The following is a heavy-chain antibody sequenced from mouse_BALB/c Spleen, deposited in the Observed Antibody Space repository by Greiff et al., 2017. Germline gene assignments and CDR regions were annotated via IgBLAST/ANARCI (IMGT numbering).Heavy chain of an antibody. CDR1: GFSLTSYG. J-gene: IGHJ1*01. Sequence: VQLQQSGPSLVQPSQSLSITCTVSGFSLTSYGVHWVRQSPGKGLEWLGVIWRGGSTDYNAAFMSRLSITKDNSKSQVFFKMNSLQADDTAIYYCAKNPNYDGLPWYFDVWGAGTTVTVSS. V-gene: IGHV2-5-1*01. CDR3: AKNPNYDGLPWYFDV. D-gene: IGHD2-3*01. CDR2: IWRGGST.